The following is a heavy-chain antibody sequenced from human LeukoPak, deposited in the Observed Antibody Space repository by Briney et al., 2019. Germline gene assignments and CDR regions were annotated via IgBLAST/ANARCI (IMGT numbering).Heavy chain of an antibody. CDR3: ARAHSGSLLRPLFGDYYYGMDV. D-gene: IGHD1-26*01. V-gene: IGHV3-11*01. J-gene: IGHJ6*02. CDR2: ISSSGSTI. CDR1: GFTFSDYY. Sequence: PGGSLRLSCAAPGFTFSDYYMSWIRQAPGKGLEWVSYISSSGSTIYYADSVKGRFTISRDNAKNSLYLQMNSLRAEDTAVYYCARAHSGSLLRPLFGDYYYGMDVWGQGTRSPSP.